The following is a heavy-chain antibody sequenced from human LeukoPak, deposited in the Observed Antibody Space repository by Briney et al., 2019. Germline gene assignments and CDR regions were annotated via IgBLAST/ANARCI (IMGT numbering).Heavy chain of an antibody. CDR3: ASSVAGALDY. J-gene: IGHJ4*02. CDR1: GFTFSSYA. D-gene: IGHD6-13*01. CDR2: IKQDGSEK. Sequence: GGSLRLSCAASGFTFSSYAMSWVRQAPGKGLEWVANIKQDGSEKYYVDSVKGRFTISRDNAKNSLYLQMNSLRAEDTAAYYCASSVAGALDYWGQGTLVTVSS. V-gene: IGHV3-7*01.